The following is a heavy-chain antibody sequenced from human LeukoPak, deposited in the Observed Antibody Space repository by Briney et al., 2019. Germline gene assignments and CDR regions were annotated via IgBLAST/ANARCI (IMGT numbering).Heavy chain of an antibody. CDR2: IKQDGSEK. Sequence: GGSLRLSCAASGFTFSSYWMSWVRQAPGKGLEWVANIKQDGSEKYYVDSVKGRFTISRDNAKNSLYLQMNSLRAEDTAVYYCARVSLSSSWSNFDYWGQGTLVTVSS. J-gene: IGHJ4*02. CDR3: ARVSLSSSWSNFDY. CDR1: GFTFSSYW. D-gene: IGHD6-13*01. V-gene: IGHV3-7*01.